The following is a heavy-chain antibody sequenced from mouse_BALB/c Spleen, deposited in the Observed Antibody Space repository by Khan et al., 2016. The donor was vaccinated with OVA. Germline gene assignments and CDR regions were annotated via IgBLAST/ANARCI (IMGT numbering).Heavy chain of an antibody. V-gene: IGHV1-77*01. CDR1: GYTFTDYV. D-gene: IGHD1-2*01. J-gene: IGHJ3*01. CDR3: AAIYDGAWFAY. Sequence: QVQLQQPGPELVKPGASVKMSCKASGYTFTDYVISWVKQRTGQGLEWIGEIYPGSGRTYYNERFKGKATLTADKSSNTAYMQLSSLTSEDSAVYSGAAIYDGAWFAYWGQGTPVTASA. CDR2: IYPGSGRT.